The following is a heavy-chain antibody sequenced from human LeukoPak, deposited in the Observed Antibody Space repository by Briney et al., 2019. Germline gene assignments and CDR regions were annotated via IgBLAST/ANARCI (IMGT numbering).Heavy chain of an antibody. D-gene: IGHD3-10*01. Sequence: ASVKISCKASGYTFSNHYIHWVRQAPGQGLEWMGGIHPTGGSTNSAQKFQGRVTLTRDTSTGTFYMELTSLTSEDTAVYFCARHEFDPSMVYNFFVHWGQGTLLTVSS. V-gene: IGHV1-46*01. J-gene: IGHJ5*02. CDR1: GYTFSNHY. CDR3: ARHEFDPSMVYNFFVH. CDR2: IHPTGGST.